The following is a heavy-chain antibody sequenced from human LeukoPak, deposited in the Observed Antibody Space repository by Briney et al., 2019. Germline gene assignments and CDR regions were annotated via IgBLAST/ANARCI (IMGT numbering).Heavy chain of an antibody. J-gene: IGHJ6*03. V-gene: IGHV1-69*05. D-gene: IGHD6-6*01. CDR3: ARDITGGAARPSYRYYYYMDV. CDR1: GGTFSSYA. Sequence: SVKVSCKASGGTFSSYAISWVRQAPGQGLEWMGRIIPIFGTANYAQKFQGRVTITTDESTSTAYMELSSLRSEDTAVYYCARDITGGAARPSYRYYYYMDVWGKGTTVTVSS. CDR2: IIPIFGTA.